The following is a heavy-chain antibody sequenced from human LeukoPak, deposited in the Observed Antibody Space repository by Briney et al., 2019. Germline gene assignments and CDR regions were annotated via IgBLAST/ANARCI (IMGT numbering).Heavy chain of an antibody. Sequence: GASVKVSCKVSVYTLTELSMHWVRQAPGKGRAWMGGFDPEDGETIYAQKFQGRVTMTGDTSTDTAYMELSSPRSEDTAVYYCATVRYSSSWYLNYWGQGTLVTVSS. V-gene: IGHV1-24*01. CDR1: VYTLTELS. CDR3: ATVRYSSSWYLNY. D-gene: IGHD6-13*01. J-gene: IGHJ4*02. CDR2: FDPEDGET.